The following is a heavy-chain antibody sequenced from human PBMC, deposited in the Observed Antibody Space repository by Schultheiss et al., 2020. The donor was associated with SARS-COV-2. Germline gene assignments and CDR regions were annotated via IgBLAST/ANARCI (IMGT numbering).Heavy chain of an antibody. D-gene: IGHD3-3*01. J-gene: IGHJ6*02. CDR3: ARYPLYFTIFGVGGGMDV. V-gene: IGHV4-34*01. CDR1: GGSFSGDY. Sequence: SQTLSLTCAVYGGSFSGDYWSWIRQPPGKGLEWIGEINHSGSTYYNPSLKSRVTISVDTSKNQFSLKLSSVTAADTAVYYCARYPLYFTIFGVGGGMDVWGQGTTVTVSS. CDR2: INHSGST.